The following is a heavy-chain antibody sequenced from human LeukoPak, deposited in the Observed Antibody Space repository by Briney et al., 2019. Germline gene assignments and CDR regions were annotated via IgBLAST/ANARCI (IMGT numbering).Heavy chain of an antibody. CDR2: MCPSGRT. D-gene: IGHD4-23*01. J-gene: IGHJ5*02. Sequence: SETLSLTCTVSTDSISSYCCSWVRQPPGKGLEWIGFMCPSGRTDYNPSLKSRVTMSIDTSKNQLSMELRFLTAADTAVYYCATSYDGKTAPYDLWGHGTLVTVSS. CDR3: ATSYDGKTAPYDL. V-gene: IGHV4-4*08. CDR1: TDSISSYC.